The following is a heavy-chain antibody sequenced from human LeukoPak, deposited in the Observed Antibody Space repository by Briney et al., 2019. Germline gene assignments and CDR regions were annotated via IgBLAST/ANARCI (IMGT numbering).Heavy chain of an antibody. D-gene: IGHD5-12*01. CDR2: IIPIFGTA. Sequence: SVKFSCKASGGTFSSYAISWVRQAPGQGLEWMGGIIPIFGTANYAQKFQGRVTITADESTSTAYMELSSLRSEDTAVYYCARGSVLGNVDIVATTPFGYWGQGTLVTVSS. J-gene: IGHJ4*02. CDR1: GGTFSSYA. V-gene: IGHV1-69*13. CDR3: ARGSVLGNVDIVATTPFGY.